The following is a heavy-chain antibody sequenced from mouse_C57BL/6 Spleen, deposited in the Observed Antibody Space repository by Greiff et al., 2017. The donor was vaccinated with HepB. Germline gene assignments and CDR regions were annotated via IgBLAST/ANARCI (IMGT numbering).Heavy chain of an antibody. J-gene: IGHJ4*01. CDR2: IDPSDSYT. CDR1: GYTFTSYW. D-gene: IGHD1-1*01. Sequence: VQLQQSGAELVMPGASVKLSCKASGYTFTSYWMHWVKQRPGQGLEWIGEIDPSDSYTNYNQKFKGKSTLTVDKSSSTAYMQLSSLTSEDSAVYYCARVTDYGGAMDYWGQGTSVTVSS. CDR3: ARVTDYGGAMDY. V-gene: IGHV1-69*01.